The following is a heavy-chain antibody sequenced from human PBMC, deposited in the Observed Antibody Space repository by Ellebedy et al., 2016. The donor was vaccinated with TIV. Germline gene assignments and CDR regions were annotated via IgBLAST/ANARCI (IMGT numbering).Heavy chain of an antibody. CDR3: ATDGSYGDYLSPAHAFEI. CDR2: IKQGGSER. Sequence: GGSLRLSCAASGFTFRSYWMSWVRQAPGKGLEWVANIKQGGSERYYVGSVKGRFTISRDNAKNSLYLEMNSLRAEDTAVYYCATDGSYGDYLSPAHAFEIWGQGTMVTVSS. CDR1: GFTFRSYW. V-gene: IGHV3-7*01. D-gene: IGHD4-17*01. J-gene: IGHJ3*02.